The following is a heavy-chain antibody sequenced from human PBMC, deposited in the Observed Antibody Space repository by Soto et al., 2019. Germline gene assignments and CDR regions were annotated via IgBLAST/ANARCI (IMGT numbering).Heavy chain of an antibody. J-gene: IGHJ4*02. Sequence: QVQLVESGGGVVQPGGSLRLSCGASGFSFSNYGMYWVRQAPGKGLEWVAVIWYDGSKKKYVDSVKGRFTISRDNSKNTVFLQMDSLRVEDTAVYYCAKDQGGCDLRSGYFHYWGQGSLVIVSS. V-gene: IGHV3-33*06. CDR1: GFSFSNYG. CDR2: IWYDGSKK. CDR3: AKDQGGCDLRSGYFHY. D-gene: IGHD1-26*01.